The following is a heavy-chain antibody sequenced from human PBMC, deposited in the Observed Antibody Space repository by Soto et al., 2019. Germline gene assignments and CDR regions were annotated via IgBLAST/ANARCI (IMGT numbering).Heavy chain of an antibody. CDR1: GFTFSSYV. V-gene: IGHV3-23*01. Sequence: PGGSLLSCAASGFTFSSYVMSWVRQAPGKGLEWVSGISGSGGSTYYADSVKGRFTISRDNFKNTLFLHMNSLRAEDTAVYYCASPGNPLDYWGQGTLVTVSS. D-gene: IGHD1-1*01. CDR3: ASPGNPLDY. CDR2: ISGSGGST. J-gene: IGHJ4*02.